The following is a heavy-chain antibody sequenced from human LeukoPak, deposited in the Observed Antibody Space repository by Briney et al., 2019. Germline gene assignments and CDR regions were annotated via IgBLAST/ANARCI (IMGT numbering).Heavy chain of an antibody. CDR1: GNTLTDLS. CDR2: FDPEDAEV. V-gene: IGHV1-24*01. J-gene: IGHJ4*02. D-gene: IGHD2-15*01. CDR3: AAEGQWSLVHYFNS. Sequence: ASVKVPCKVSGNTLTDLSIHWVRQAPGKSLDWMGGFDPEDAEVVYAEKFQDRVTMTEDPSTDTAYLELSSLRSEDTAVYYCAAEGQWSLVHYFNSWGQGTLVTVSS.